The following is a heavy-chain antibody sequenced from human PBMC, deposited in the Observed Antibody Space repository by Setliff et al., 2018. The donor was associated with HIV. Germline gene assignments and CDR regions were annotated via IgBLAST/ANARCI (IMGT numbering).Heavy chain of an antibody. D-gene: IGHD3-10*01. V-gene: IGHV4-61*02. J-gene: IGHJ6*02. CDR3: ARYPDGSGSYHYYYGRDV. CDR2: IYSSGNT. Sequence: SETLSLTCTVSGGSISSGNYYWGWIRQPAGKGLEWIGRIYSSGNTNYNPSPKSRLTISLDTSKNKFSLKLSSVTAADSSVYYCARYPDGSGSYHYYYGRDVWGQGTTVTVSS. CDR1: GGSISSGNYY.